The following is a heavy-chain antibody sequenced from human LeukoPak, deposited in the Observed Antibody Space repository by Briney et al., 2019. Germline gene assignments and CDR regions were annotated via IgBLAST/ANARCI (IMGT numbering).Heavy chain of an antibody. D-gene: IGHD5-18*01. V-gene: IGHV4-59*08. CDR3: ARGAALVTHKYFDY. CDR2: THSSGST. CDR1: DGSIREYY. Sequence: PSETLSLTCTVSDGSIREYYWSWIRQSPGKGLEWIGYTHSSGSTVYNPSLESRVTFSIGAPRNHFYLNMTSVTAADTAVYYCARGAALVTHKYFDYWGPGTLVTVSS. J-gene: IGHJ4*01.